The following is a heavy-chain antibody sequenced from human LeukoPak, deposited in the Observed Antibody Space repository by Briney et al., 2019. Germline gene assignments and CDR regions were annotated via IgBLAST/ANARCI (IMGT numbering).Heavy chain of an antibody. J-gene: IGHJ4*02. CDR3: ARDPVGATDGDY. V-gene: IGHV4-59*01. CDR2: IYYSGST. Sequence: SETLSLTCTVSGGSISSYYWSRIRQPPGKGLEWIGYIYYSGSTNYNPSLKSRVTISVDTSKNQFSLKLSSVTAADTAVYYCARDPVGATDGDYWGQGTLVTVSS. D-gene: IGHD1-26*01. CDR1: GGSISSYY.